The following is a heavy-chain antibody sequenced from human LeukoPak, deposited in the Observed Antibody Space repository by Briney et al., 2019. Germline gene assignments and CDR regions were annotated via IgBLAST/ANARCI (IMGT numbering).Heavy chain of an antibody. D-gene: IGHD1-26*01. J-gene: IGHJ5*02. V-gene: IGHV1-8*03. CDR1: GYTFTSYD. CDR3: ARGGTGTYYNYFVP. Sequence: ASVKVSCKASGYTFTSYDINWVRQATGQGLEWMGWVNPSNGNTGYAQKFQGRVTITRDTSIGTAYMELSSLRSEDTAVYYCARGGTGTYYNYFVPWGQGTLVTVSS. CDR2: VNPSNGNT.